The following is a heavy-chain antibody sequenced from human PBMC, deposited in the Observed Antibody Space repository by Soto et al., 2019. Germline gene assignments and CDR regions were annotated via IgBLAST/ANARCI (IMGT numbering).Heavy chain of an antibody. CDR2: ISSSSSYI. CDR3: ARDVRFLEWLSKPGDY. V-gene: IGHV3-21*01. D-gene: IGHD3-3*01. CDR1: GFTFSSYS. Sequence: GGSLRLSCAASGFTFSSYSMNWVRQAPGKGLEWVSSISSSSSYIYYADSVKGRFTISRDNAKNSLYLQMNSLRAEDTAVYYCARDVRFLEWLSKPGDYWGQGTLVTVSS. J-gene: IGHJ4*02.